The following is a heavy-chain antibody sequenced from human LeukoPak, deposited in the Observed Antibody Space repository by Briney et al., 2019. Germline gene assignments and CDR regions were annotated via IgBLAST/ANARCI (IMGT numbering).Heavy chain of an antibody. D-gene: IGHD2-2*01. J-gene: IGHJ6*03. CDR1: GFTVSSNY. CDR3: ASGVVPAARDYYYYMDV. CDR2: IYSGGST. V-gene: IGHV3-53*01. Sequence: PGGSLRLSCAASGFTVSSNYMSWVRQAPGKGLEWVSVIYSGGSTYYADSVKGRFTISRDNSKNTLDLQMNSLRAEDTAVYYCASGVVPAARDYYYYMDVWGKGTTVTVSS.